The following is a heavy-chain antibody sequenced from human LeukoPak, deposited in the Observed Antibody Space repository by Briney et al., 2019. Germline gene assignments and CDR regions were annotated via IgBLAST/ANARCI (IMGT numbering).Heavy chain of an antibody. CDR1: GFTFSSYE. Sequence: PGGSLRLSCGASGFTFSSYEMNWVRQAPGKGLEWVSYISSSGSTIYYADSVKGRFTISRDNAKNSLYLQMNSLRAEDTAVYYCATLVPAALGFDHWGQGTLVTVSS. V-gene: IGHV3-48*03. D-gene: IGHD2-2*01. CDR3: ATLVPAALGFDH. CDR2: ISSSGSTI. J-gene: IGHJ4*02.